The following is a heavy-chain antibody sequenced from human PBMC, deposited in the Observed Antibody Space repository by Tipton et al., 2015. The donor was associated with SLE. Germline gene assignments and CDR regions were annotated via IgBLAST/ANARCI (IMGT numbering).Heavy chain of an antibody. D-gene: IGHD6-13*01. CDR1: GFTFSNYA. V-gene: IGHV3-23*03. Sequence: GSLRLSCAASGFTFSNYAMSWVRQAPGKGLEWVSLIYSGGSTYYADSVKGRFTISRDNSKYTLYLQMNSLRAEDTAIYYCAKDGAGIYFQHCGQGTLVTVSS. J-gene: IGHJ1*01. CDR3: AKDGAGIYFQH. CDR2: IYSGGST.